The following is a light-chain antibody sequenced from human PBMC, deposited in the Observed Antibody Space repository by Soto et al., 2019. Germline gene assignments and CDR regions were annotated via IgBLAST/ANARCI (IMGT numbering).Light chain of an antibody. CDR3: SSYTSSSTVV. CDR2: DVS. V-gene: IGLV2-14*01. J-gene: IGLJ2*01. Sequence: QSVLTQPASVSGSPGQSITISCTGTSSDVGGYNYVSWYQQHPGKAPKLMIYDVSNRPSGVSNRFSGSKSGNTASLTIGGLQAEDEADYYCSSYTSSSTVVFGGGTKLTVL. CDR1: SSDVGGYNY.